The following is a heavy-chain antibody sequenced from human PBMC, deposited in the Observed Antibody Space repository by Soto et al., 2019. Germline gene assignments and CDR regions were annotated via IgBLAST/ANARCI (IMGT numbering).Heavy chain of an antibody. Sequence: QVQLVQSGAAVKKPGSSVKVSCKASGGTFSSYAISWVRQAPGQGLEWTGGIIPIFGTANYAQKFQGRVTITADESTSTAYMELSSLRSEDTAVYYCAGGGATASYNWFDPWGQGTLVTVSS. CDR1: GGTFSSYA. CDR2: IIPIFGTA. V-gene: IGHV1-69*12. CDR3: AGGGATASYNWFDP. J-gene: IGHJ5*02. D-gene: IGHD1-26*01.